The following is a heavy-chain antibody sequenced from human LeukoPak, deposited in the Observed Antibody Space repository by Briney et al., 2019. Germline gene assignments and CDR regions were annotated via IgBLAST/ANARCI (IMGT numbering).Heavy chain of an antibody. CDR1: GVSISSYY. CDR2: IYYSGST. D-gene: IGHD6-19*01. Sequence: SETLSLTCTVSGVSISSYYWGWIRQPPGKGLEWIGYIYYSGSTDYNPSLKSRVTISVDTSKKQFSLKMSSVTAADKAVSYFARDSIAVAGTNAFDIWGQGTMVTVSS. J-gene: IGHJ3*02. V-gene: IGHV4-59*01. CDR3: ARDSIAVAGTNAFDI.